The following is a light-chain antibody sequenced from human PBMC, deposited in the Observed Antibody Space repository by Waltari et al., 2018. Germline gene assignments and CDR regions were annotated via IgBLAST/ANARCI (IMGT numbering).Light chain of an antibody. CDR3: SSYAGARHFS. J-gene: IGLJ2*01. CDR1: SRDVGGYRY. CDR2: EVD. Sequence: QSAPTQPPSASGSPGLSVTISCTGTSRDVGGYRYISWYQQHPGKAPKLIIYEVDNRPAGAPPRFSGSKAGSTATLTVSGLQADGEADYYCSSYAGARHFSFGGGTRWTVL. V-gene: IGLV2-8*01.